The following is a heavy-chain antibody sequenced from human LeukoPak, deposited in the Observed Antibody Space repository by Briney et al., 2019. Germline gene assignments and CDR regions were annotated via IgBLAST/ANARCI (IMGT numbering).Heavy chain of an antibody. Sequence: NPSETLSLTCTVSGDSISSYFWSWIRQPAGKGLEWIGRIYASGSANYNPSLKSRVTMSVDTSKNQFSLKLSSVTAADTAVYYCARVAYDILTGYLYSFDYWGQGTLVTVSS. CDR1: GDSISSYF. V-gene: IGHV4-4*07. CDR2: IYASGSA. D-gene: IGHD3-9*01. CDR3: ARVAYDILTGYLYSFDY. J-gene: IGHJ4*02.